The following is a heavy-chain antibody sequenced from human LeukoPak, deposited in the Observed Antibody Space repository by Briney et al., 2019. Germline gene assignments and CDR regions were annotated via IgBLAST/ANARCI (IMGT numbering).Heavy chain of an antibody. J-gene: IGHJ3*02. CDR2: NT. V-gene: IGHV1-18*01. Sequence: NTNYPQNLQGILTITTDTSTSTAYMELRSLRSDDTAVYYCARDSGDIVVVPAVGDAFDIWGQGTMVTVSS. CDR3: ARDSGDIVVVPAVGDAFDI. D-gene: IGHD2-2*01.